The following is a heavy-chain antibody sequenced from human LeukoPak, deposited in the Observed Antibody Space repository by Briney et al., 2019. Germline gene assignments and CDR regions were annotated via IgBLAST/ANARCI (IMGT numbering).Heavy chain of an antibody. CDR2: IYYSGST. V-gene: IGHV4-59*01. CDR1: GGSISSYF. CDR3: ARSLRFLEWLPASAFDI. Sequence: SETLSLTCTVSGGSISSYFWSWIRQPPGKGLERIGYIYYSGSTNYNPSLKSRVTISVDTSKNQFSLKLSSVTAADTAVYYCARSLRFLEWLPASAFDIWGQGTMVTVSS. J-gene: IGHJ3*02. D-gene: IGHD3-3*01.